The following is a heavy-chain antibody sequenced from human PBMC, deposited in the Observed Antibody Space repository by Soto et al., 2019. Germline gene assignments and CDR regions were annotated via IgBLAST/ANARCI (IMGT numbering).Heavy chain of an antibody. Sequence: ASVKVSCKASGYTLTSYYMHWVRQAPGQGLEWMGIINPSGGSTSYARKFQVRVTMTRDTATSTVYMELSSLRSEATAVYYCARNQSPNGDFCSGYYLFISYWGQGTLVTVSS. CDR2: INPSGGST. V-gene: IGHV1-46*01. D-gene: IGHD3-3*01. J-gene: IGHJ4*02. CDR3: ARNQSPNGDFCSGYYLFISY. CDR1: GYTLTSYY.